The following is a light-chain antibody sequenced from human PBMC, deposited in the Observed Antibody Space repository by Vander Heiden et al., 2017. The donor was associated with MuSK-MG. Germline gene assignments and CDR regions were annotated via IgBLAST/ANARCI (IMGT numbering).Light chain of an antibody. V-gene: IGKV1-39*01. CDR3: QQSDSTPGT. J-gene: IGKJ2*01. CDR2: AAS. CDR1: QSISSY. Sequence: DIQMTQSPSSLSASVGDRVTITCRASQSISSYLNWYQQKPGKAPKLLIYAASSLQSGVPSRFSGSGSGTDFTLTISRLQPEDFATYYCQQSDSTPGTFGQGTKLXIK.